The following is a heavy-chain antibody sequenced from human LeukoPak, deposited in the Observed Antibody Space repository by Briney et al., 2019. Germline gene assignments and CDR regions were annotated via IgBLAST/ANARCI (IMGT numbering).Heavy chain of an antibody. V-gene: IGHV3-23*01. D-gene: IGHD6-13*01. J-gene: IGHJ6*03. Sequence: GGSLRLSCAASGFTFSNYAMSWVRQAPGKGLEWVSAISGSGGSTYYADSVKGRFTISRDNSKNSLFLQMNSLRAEDTALYYCARDGKYYSSWDPPGYYYYMDVWGKGTTVTISS. CDR1: GFTFSNYA. CDR3: ARDGKYYSSWDPPGYYYYMDV. CDR2: ISGSGGST.